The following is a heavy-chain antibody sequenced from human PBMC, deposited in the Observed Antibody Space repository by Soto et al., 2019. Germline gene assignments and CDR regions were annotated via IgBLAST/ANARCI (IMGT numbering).Heavy chain of an antibody. CDR2: ISYDGSNK. D-gene: IGHD1-26*01. J-gene: IGHJ4*02. CDR3: AKDRIVGATAWGYYFDY. CDR1: GFTFSSYG. V-gene: IGHV3-30*18. Sequence: QVQLVESGGGVVQPGRSLRLSCAASGFTFSSYGMHWVRQAPGKGLEWVAVISYDGSNKYYADSVKGRFTISRDNSKNTLYLQMNRLRAEDTAVYYCAKDRIVGATAWGYYFDYWGQGTLVTVSS.